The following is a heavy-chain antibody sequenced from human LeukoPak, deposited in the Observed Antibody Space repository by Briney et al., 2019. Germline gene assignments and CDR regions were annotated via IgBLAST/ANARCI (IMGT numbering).Heavy chain of an antibody. CDR1: GFTFSSYW. V-gene: IGHV3-7*03. CDR3: ARRGCSSTSCHLDY. J-gene: IGHJ4*02. Sequence: GGSLRLSCAASGFTFSSYWMSWVRQAPGKELEWVANIKQDGSEKYYVDSVKGRFTISRDNAKNSLYLQMNSLRAEDTAVYYCARRGCSSTSCHLDYWGQGTLVTVSS. CDR2: IKQDGSEK. D-gene: IGHD2-2*01.